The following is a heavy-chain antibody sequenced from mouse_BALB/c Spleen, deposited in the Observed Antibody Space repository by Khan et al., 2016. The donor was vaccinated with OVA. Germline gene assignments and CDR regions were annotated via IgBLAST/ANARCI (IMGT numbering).Heavy chain of an antibody. V-gene: IGHV1-63*02. D-gene: IGHD1-1*01. CDR2: IYPGSGNT. J-gene: IGHJ4*01. CDR1: GYTFTNYW. CDR3: ARPYYYGSRYDTMDA. Sequence: QVQLKQSGAELVRPGTSVKMSCKAAGYTFTNYWIGWVKQRPGHGLEWIGDIYPGSGNTNYNEKFKGKATLTADTSSSTASMQLSSLTSEDSAIYYCARPYYYGSRYDTMDAWGQGTSVTVSS.